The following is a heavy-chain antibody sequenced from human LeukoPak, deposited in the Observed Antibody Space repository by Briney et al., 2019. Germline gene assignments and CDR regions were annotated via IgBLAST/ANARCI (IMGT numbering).Heavy chain of an antibody. D-gene: IGHD2-15*01. J-gene: IGHJ4*02. CDR1: GFTFSSYS. Sequence: PGGSLRLSCAACGFTFSSYSIKWVRQAPGKGREWVSSINSDSGSIYYAASAKGRFTISRDTAKNSLYLQMNSLRAEDTAVYYCARDRGYCSGGTCYRFYFDYWGQGTLVSVSS. CDR3: ARDRGYCSGGTCYRFYFDY. V-gene: IGHV3-21*01. CDR2: INSDSGSI.